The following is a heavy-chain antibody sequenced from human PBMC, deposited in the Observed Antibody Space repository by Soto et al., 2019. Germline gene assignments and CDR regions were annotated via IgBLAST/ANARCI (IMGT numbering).Heavy chain of an antibody. D-gene: IGHD3-10*01. CDR1: GFTFSSHS. V-gene: IGHV3-23*01. J-gene: IGHJ4*02. CDR3: SSGSSGGGY. CDR2: ISSSGSGT. Sequence: EVQLLESGGGLVQPGGSLRLSCVVSGFTFSSHSMSWVRQAPGKGLEWVSSISSSGSGTYHADSVKGRFATSSDKSKNTLFLQMNSLSADETADYSCSSGSSGGGYWGQGTLVTVSS.